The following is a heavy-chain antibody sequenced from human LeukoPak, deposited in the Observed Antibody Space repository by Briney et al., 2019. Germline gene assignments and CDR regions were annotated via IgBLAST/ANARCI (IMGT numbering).Heavy chain of an antibody. CDR3: ARGGTYDILTGYYRGGSDFDY. D-gene: IGHD3-9*01. CDR1: GGSFSDY. Sequence: SETLSLTCAVYGGSFSDYWSWIRQPPGKGLEWIGEINHSGSTNYNPSLKSRVTISVDTSKNQFSLKLSSVTAADTAVYYCARGGTYDILTGYYRGGSDFDYWGQGTLVTVSS. CDR2: INHSGST. J-gene: IGHJ4*02. V-gene: IGHV4-34*01.